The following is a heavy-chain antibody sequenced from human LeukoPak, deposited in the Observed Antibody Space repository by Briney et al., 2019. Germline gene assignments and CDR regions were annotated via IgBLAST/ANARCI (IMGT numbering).Heavy chain of an antibody. CDR1: GYSISSGYY. D-gene: IGHD1-26*01. V-gene: IGHV4-38-2*02. J-gene: IGHJ4*02. CDR2: IYHSGST. CDR3: ARRVGGSYGNDY. Sequence: SETLSLTCTVSGYSISSGYYWGWIRQPPGKGLEWIGSIYHSGSTYYNPSLKSRVTISVDTSKNQFSLKLSSVTAADTAVYYCARRVGGSYGNDYWGQGTLVTVSS.